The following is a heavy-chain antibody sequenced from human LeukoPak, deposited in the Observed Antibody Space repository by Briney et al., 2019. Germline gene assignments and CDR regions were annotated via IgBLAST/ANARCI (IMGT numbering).Heavy chain of an antibody. D-gene: IGHD3-16*01. J-gene: IGHJ4*02. V-gene: IGHV4-59*11. CDR3: AERGGGF. CDR1: GGSITIHH. Sequence: TPSGTLSLTCTVSGGSITIHHWSWIRQPPGKGLEWIGSVYYSGSTNYSPSLKSRVTISVDTSKNQFSLNLRSVTAADTAVYYCAERGGGFWGQGTLVTVSS. CDR2: VYYSGST.